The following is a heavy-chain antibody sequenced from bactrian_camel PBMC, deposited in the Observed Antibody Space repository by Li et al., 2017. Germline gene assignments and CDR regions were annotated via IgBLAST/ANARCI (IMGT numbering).Heavy chain of an antibody. CDR2: IESDGSI. CDR1: GATYSNYC. CDR3: AAFCSGGYWSFKY. J-gene: IGHJ4*01. V-gene: IGHV3S9*01. D-gene: IGHD2*01. Sequence: HVQLVESGGGSVQAGGSLRLSCAASGATYSNYCMAWFRQAPGKGREGVARIESDGSISYADSVKGRFTISRDNAGPTMYLQMNSLKPEDTAMYYCAAFCSGGYWSFKYWGQGTQVTVS.